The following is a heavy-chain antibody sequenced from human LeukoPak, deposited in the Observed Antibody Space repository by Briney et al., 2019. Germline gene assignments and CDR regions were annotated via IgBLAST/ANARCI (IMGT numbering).Heavy chain of an antibody. CDR3: ARSPGKVVTAHY. V-gene: IGHV1-2*02. CDR2: INPNSGGT. D-gene: IGHD2-21*02. CDR1: GYTFTCYD. Sequence: ASVKVSCKASGYTFTCYDMHWVRQAPGQGLEWMGWINPNSGGTNYAQKFQGRVTMTRDTSISTAYMELSRLRSDDTAVYYCARSPGKVVTAHYWGQGTLVTVSS. J-gene: IGHJ4*02.